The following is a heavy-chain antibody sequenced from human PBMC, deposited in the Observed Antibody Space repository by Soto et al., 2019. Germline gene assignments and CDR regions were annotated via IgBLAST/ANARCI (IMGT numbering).Heavy chain of an antibody. V-gene: IGHV1-69*13. CDR1: GGTFSSYA. CDR3: ARGAAYYDILTGYYMRGSLDY. CDR2: IIPIFGTA. J-gene: IGHJ4*02. D-gene: IGHD3-9*01. Sequence: SVKVSCKASGGTFSSYAISWVRQAPGQGLERMGGIIPIFGTANYAQKFQGGVTITADESTSTAYMELSSLRSEDTAMYYCARGAAYYDILTGYYMRGSLDYWGQGTLVTVSS.